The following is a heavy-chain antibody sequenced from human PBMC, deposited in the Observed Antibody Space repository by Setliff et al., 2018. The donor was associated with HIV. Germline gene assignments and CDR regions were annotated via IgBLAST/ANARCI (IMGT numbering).Heavy chain of an antibody. J-gene: IGHJ4*02. Sequence: LSLTCTVSAVSIGGYAWSWIRQSPGKGLEWIGSIYSTDTTNHNPSLESRVTISVDKSKNQFSLKPNSVTAADTAVYYCARHGTWNSQRFHFDYWGQGTPVTVSA. CDR1: AVSIGGYA. CDR2: IYSTDTT. V-gene: IGHV4-4*09. D-gene: IGHD1-7*01. CDR3: ARHGTWNSQRFHFDY.